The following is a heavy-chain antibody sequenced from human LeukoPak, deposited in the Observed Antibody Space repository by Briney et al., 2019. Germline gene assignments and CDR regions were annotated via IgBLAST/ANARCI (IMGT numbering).Heavy chain of an antibody. D-gene: IGHD2-2*01. V-gene: IGHV3-20*04. CDR2: ITWNGDET. J-gene: IGHJ5*02. CDR3: ARERLGYCSSTSCYERSNWFDP. CDR1: GFTFDDYD. Sequence: GGSLRLSCAASGFTFDDYDMSWVRHVPGKGLEWVSGITWNGDETGYADSVKGRFAISRDNTENSLYLQMSSLRAEDTALYYCARERLGYCSSTSCYERSNWFDPWGQGTLVTVSS.